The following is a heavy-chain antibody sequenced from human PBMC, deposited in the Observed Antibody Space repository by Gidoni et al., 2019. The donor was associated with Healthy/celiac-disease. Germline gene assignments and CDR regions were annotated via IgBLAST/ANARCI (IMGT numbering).Heavy chain of an antibody. Sequence: EVQLLEAGGGFVQPGGSLRPSCGASGFTFSSYAMSWVRQAPGKGMEEVSAIGGSGGSTYCADSVEGRFTISRDNCKSTLYLQMNSLRAEDTAVYYCAKRAHYDILTGYEEMDYWGQGTLVTVSS. D-gene: IGHD3-9*01. CDR3: AKRAHYDILTGYEEMDY. CDR1: GFTFSSYA. CDR2: IGGSGGST. V-gene: IGHV3-23*01. J-gene: IGHJ4*02.